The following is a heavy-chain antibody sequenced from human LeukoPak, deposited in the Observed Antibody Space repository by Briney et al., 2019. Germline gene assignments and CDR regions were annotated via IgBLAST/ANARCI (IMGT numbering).Heavy chain of an antibody. J-gene: IGHJ4*02. CDR2: IYYGEST. CDR3: TRLLKYSGSYYCDY. Sequence: PSETLSLTCTVSGGSISSNRHYWGWIRQPPGKGLEWIGNIYYGESTYYNPSLKSRVTISVDTSKNQFSLKLSSVTAADTAVYYCTRLLKYSGSYYCDYWGQGSLVTVSS. CDR1: GGSISSNRHY. V-gene: IGHV4-39*01. D-gene: IGHD1-26*01.